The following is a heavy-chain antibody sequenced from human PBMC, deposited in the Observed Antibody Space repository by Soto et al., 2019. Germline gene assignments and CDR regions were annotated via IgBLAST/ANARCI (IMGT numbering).Heavy chain of an antibody. CDR3: ARRPKRGTIVGAKDY. Sequence: GGSLRLSCAASVFTFSSYALHWVRQAPGQGLGWVAVISYDGSNKYYADSVKGRFTISRDNSKNTLYLQMNSLRAEDTAVYYCARRPKRGTIVGAKDYWGQGTLVTVSS. CDR1: VFTFSSYA. J-gene: IGHJ4*02. D-gene: IGHD1-26*01. CDR2: ISYDGSNK. V-gene: IGHV3-30-3*01.